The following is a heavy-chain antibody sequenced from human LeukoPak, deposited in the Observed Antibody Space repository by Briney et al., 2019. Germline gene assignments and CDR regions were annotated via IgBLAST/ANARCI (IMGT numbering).Heavy chain of an antibody. Sequence: ASVKVSCKASGYSFTSHYVHWVRQAPGQGLEWMGIINPSDTNTHYAQKFRGRVTLTRDTSTSTVYMELSSLRSEDTAVYYCARAGEYSGYDLGYWGQGTLVTVSS. D-gene: IGHD5-12*01. V-gene: IGHV1-46*01. CDR3: ARAGEYSGYDLGY. CDR2: INPSDTNT. J-gene: IGHJ4*02. CDR1: GYSFTSHY.